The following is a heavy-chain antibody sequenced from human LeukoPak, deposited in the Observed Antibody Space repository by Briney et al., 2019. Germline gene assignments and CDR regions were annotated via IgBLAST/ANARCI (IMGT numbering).Heavy chain of an antibody. D-gene: IGHD3-3*01. CDR1: GGSISSGDYY. J-gene: IGHJ4*02. CDR2: IYYSGST. V-gene: IGHV4-30-4*08. CDR3: ARDYTPGIAYFDY. Sequence: SQTLSLTCTVSGGSISSGDYYWSWVRQPPGKGLEWIGYIYYSGSTYYNPSLKSRVTISVDTSKNQFSLKLSSVTAADTAVYYCARDYTPGIAYFDYWGQGTLVTVSS.